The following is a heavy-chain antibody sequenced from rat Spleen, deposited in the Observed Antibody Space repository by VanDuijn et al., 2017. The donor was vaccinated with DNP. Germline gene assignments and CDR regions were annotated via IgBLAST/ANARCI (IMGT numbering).Heavy chain of an antibody. CDR3: AIDLQTGRA. V-gene: IGHV5-20*01. CDR2: ISGSGDIT. J-gene: IGHJ4*01. D-gene: IGHD3-2*01. CDR1: GFTFNNFY. Sequence: EVQLVESGGGLVQPGRSLKLSCAASGFTFNNFYMAWVRQAPKKGLEWVAIISGSGDITYYADFVEGRFTISRENAQSSLYLQLNSLRSEDTATYYCAIDLQTGRAWGQGTSVTVSS.